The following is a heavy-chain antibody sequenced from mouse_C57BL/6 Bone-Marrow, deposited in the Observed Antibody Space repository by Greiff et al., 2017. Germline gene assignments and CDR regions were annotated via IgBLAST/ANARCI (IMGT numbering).Heavy chain of an antibody. CDR3: ANGYYGSSSAWCAY. Sequence: VQLQQSGPELVKPGASVKLSCKASGYTFTSYDINWVKQRPGKGLEWIGWIYPRDGSPKYNEKFKGKATLTVDTSSSTADMELHSLTSEDSAVYFCANGYYGSSSAWCAYWGQGTLVTVSA. CDR2: IYPRDGSP. D-gene: IGHD1-1*01. J-gene: IGHJ3*01. V-gene: IGHV1-85*01. CDR1: GYTFTSYD.